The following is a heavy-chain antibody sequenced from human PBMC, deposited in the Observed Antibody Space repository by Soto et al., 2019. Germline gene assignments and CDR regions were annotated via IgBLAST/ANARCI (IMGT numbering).Heavy chain of an antibody. D-gene: IGHD5-18*01. CDR2: ISVYNGNT. J-gene: IGHJ2*01. V-gene: IGHV1-18*04. CDR3: ARGYSYGSYWFFDL. Sequence: QVQLVQSGAEVKKPGASVKVSCKASGYALTTHGITWVRQAPGQGLEWMGWISVYNGNTNYAQKLKGRVTMTTETSTSTAYMELWSLRSDDTAVYYCARGYSYGSYWFFDLWGRGTLVTVSS. CDR1: GYALTTHG.